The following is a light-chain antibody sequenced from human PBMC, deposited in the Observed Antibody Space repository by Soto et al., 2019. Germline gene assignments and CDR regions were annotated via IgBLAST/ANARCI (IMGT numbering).Light chain of an antibody. CDR3: QQTSAAPVT. Sequence: DIQMAQSPSSLSASVGDTITITCRARRNINTYLNWYQQKPGKAPKLLIFGAASLQSGGPSRFSGIGSRTDFTLTINSLQPEDFATYCCQQTSAAPVTFGPGTKVDIK. CDR1: RNINTY. V-gene: IGKV1-39*01. CDR2: GAA. J-gene: IGKJ3*01.